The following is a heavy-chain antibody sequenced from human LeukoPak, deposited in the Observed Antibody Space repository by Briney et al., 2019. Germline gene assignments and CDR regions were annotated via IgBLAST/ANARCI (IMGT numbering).Heavy chain of an antibody. J-gene: IGHJ5*02. D-gene: IGHD1-7*01. CDR2: ISGSGGST. CDR3: AKDRRITGTTGGWFDP. Sequence: GGSLRLSCAASGFTFSSYAMSWVRQASGKGLEWVSAISGSGGSTYYADSVKGRFTISRDNSKNTLYLHMNSLGAEDTAVYYCAKDRRITGTTGGWFDPWGQGTLVTVSS. CDR1: GFTFSSYA. V-gene: IGHV3-23*01.